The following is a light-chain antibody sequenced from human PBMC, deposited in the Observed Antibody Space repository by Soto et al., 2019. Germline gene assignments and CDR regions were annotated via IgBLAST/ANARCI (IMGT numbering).Light chain of an antibody. J-gene: IGKJ1*01. V-gene: IGKV1-5*03. CDR3: QEDPSCPWT. Sequence: QMTQPPSTVSACVLDRVTITCLASQSISTWLAWFQQKPGKAPKLLIYKASSLESGVPSRFSGSGSGTDFTLTISKLQPDDFATYYCQEDPSCPWTFGQGTKVDIK. CDR1: QSISTW. CDR2: KAS.